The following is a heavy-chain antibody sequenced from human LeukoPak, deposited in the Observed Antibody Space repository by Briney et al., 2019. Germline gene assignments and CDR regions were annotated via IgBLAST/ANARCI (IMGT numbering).Heavy chain of an antibody. CDR1: GGSISGYY. CDR3: ARVGYNYGYYFDY. J-gene: IGHJ4*02. D-gene: IGHD5-24*01. Sequence: SETLPLTCTVSGGSISGYYWSWIRQPPGKGPEWIGNIYCSGSTNYNPSLKSRVTMLVDTSENQFSLKLSSVTAADTAVYYCARVGYNYGYYFDYWGQGTLVTVSS. CDR2: IYCSGST. V-gene: IGHV4-59*01.